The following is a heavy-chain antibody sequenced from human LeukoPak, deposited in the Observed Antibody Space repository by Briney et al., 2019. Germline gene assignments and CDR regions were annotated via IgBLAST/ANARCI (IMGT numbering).Heavy chain of an antibody. CDR1: GFTFSDYY. CDR2: ISGSGSTI. J-gene: IGHJ4*02. V-gene: IGHV3-11*04. CDR3: ARVLLADGYKEMAVVGYFDS. D-gene: IGHD5-24*01. Sequence: GGSLRLSCAASGFTFSDYYMSWIRQAPGKGLEWVSYISGSGSTIYYADSVKGRFTISTDNAKNSLYLQMNRLRAEDTTVYYCARVLLADGYKEMAVVGYFDSWGQGTLVTVSS.